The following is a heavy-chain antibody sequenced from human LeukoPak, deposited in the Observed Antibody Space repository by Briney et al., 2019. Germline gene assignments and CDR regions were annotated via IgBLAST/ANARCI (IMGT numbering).Heavy chain of an antibody. J-gene: IGHJ4*02. V-gene: IGHV4-4*02. CDR3: AREGGPFRPLDY. CDR1: GGSISSTNW. D-gene: IGHD2/OR15-2a*01. Sequence: SETLSLTCGVSGGSISSTNWWTWVRQPLGKGLEWIGEVHHDGRTNYNPSLQSRLTMSVDFSENHISLKLTSVTAADTAVYYCAREGGPFRPLDYSGQGTLVTVSS. CDR2: VHHDGRT.